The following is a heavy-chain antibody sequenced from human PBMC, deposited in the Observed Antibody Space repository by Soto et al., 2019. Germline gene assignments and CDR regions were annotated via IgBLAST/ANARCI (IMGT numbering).Heavy chain of an antibody. J-gene: IGHJ6*02. V-gene: IGHV5-10-1*01. D-gene: IGHD6-6*01. CDR1: GYSFTSYW. CDR2: IDPSDSYT. Sequence: GESLKISCKGSGYSFTSYWISWVRQMPGKGLEWMGRIDPSDSYTNYSPSFQGHVTISADKSISTAYLQWSSLKASDTAMYYCARHWNPARAGGYYYYGMDVWGHGTTVTVSS. CDR3: ARHWNPARAGGYYYYGMDV.